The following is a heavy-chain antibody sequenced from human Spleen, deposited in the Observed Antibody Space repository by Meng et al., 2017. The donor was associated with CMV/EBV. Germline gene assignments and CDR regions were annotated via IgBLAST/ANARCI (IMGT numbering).Heavy chain of an antibody. CDR1: GFTFSSYA. Sequence: LSLTCAASGFTFSSYAMSWVRQAPGKGLEWVSAISGSGGSTYYADSVKGRFTISRDNSKNTLYLQMNSLRAEDTAVYYCAKNCLETYYDFWSGEPPAFDIWGQGTMVTVSS. CDR3: AKNCLETYYDFWSGEPPAFDI. D-gene: IGHD3-3*01. J-gene: IGHJ3*02. V-gene: IGHV3-23*01. CDR2: ISGSGGST.